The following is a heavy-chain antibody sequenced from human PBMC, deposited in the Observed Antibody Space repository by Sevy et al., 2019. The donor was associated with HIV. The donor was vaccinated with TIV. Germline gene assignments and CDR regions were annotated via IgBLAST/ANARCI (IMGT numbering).Heavy chain of an antibody. CDR1: GGSFSGYY. Sequence: SETLSLTCAVYGGSFSGYYWNWIRQSPGKGLEWIGEINHSGSTHYNPSLKCRVTISVDTSKNQFSLGLNPVTAADTAVYYCARGPPVVVVPGAPSWFDPWGQGTLVTVSS. CDR2: INHSGST. CDR3: ARGPPVVVVPGAPSWFDP. D-gene: IGHD2-2*01. J-gene: IGHJ5*02. V-gene: IGHV4-34*01.